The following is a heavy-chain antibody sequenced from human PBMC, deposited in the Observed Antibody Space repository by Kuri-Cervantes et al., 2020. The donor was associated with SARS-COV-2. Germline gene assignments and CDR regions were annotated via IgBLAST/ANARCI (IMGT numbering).Heavy chain of an antibody. J-gene: IGHJ5*02. CDR1: GYSISSGYY. D-gene: IGHD6-13*01. CDR2: IYHSGST. CDR3: ARLLYSSSLGFDP. Sequence: SETLSLTCTVSGYSISSGYYWGWIRQPPGKGLEWIGSIYHSGSTYYNPSLKSRVTISVDTSKNQFSLKLSSVTAADTAVYYCARLLYSSSLGFDPWGQGTLVTVSS. V-gene: IGHV4-38-2*02.